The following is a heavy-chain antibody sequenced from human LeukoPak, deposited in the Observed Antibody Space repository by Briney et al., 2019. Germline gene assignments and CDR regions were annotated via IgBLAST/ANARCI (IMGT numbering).Heavy chain of an antibody. D-gene: IGHD3-10*01. CDR1: GFTFNTYV. Sequence: GGSLRLSCAASGFTFNTYVMNWVRQAPGKGLEWVAAIDGSGGRSYHADSVKKARFTISRDNSKNTLYLQINSLRAEDTAVYYCARYNYYDSGSYPYYYFYMDVWGKGTTVTVSS. J-gene: IGHJ6*03. V-gene: IGHV3-23*01. CDR2: IDGSGGRS. CDR3: ARYNYYDSGSYPYYYFYMDV.